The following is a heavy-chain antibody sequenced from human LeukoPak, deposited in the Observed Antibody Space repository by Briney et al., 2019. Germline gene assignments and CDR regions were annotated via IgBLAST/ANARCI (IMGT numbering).Heavy chain of an antibody. V-gene: IGHV3-23*01. J-gene: IGHJ3*02. CDR3: AKATAMADAFDI. CDR2: ISGSGGST. D-gene: IGHD5-18*01. Sequence: GGSLRLSCAASGFTFSSYAMSWVRQAPGKGREGVSAISGSGGSTYYADSVKGRFTISRDNSKNTLYLQMNSLRAEDTAVYYCAKATAMADAFDIWGQGTMVTVSS. CDR1: GFTFSSYA.